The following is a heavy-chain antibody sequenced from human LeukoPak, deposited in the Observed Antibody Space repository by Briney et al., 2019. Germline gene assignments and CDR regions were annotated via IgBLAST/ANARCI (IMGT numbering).Heavy chain of an antibody. J-gene: IGHJ6*03. CDR3: AKDRVATERYYMDV. Sequence: GGSLRLSCAASGFTFSSFGMHWVRQAPGKGLEWVAFIRYDGSNKYYADSVKGRFTISRDNSKNTLYLQMNSLRAEDTAVYYCAKDRVATERYYMDVWGKGTTVTISS. D-gene: IGHD6-13*01. CDR1: GFTFSSFG. CDR2: IRYDGSNK. V-gene: IGHV3-30*02.